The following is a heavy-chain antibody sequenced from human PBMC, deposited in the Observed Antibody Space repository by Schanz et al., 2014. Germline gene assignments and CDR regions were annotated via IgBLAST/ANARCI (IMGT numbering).Heavy chain of an antibody. Sequence: VQLVESGGGVVQFGRSLRLSCVASGFTFSSYGMHWVRQAPGKGPEWVANIKQDGSEKYYVDAVKGRFTISRDNAKNSMYLHMKSLRGEDTAVYYCARDNCYGSGSCAYWGQGTLVTVSS. D-gene: IGHD3-10*01. CDR2: IKQDGSEK. CDR1: GFTFSSYG. CDR3: ARDNCYGSGSCAY. V-gene: IGHV3-7*01. J-gene: IGHJ4*02.